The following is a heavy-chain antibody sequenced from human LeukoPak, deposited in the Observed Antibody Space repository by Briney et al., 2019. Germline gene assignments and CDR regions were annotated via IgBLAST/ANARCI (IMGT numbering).Heavy chain of an antibody. V-gene: IGHV3-21*01. CDR3: AKSRSAPGDFDY. CDR2: ISSSSSYI. CDR1: GFTFSSYS. Sequence: KTGGSLRLSCAASGFTFSSYSMNWVRQAPGKGLEWVSSISSSSSYIYYADSVKGRFTISRDNAKNSLYLQMNSLRAEDTAVYYCAKSRSAPGDFDYWGQGTLVTVSS. J-gene: IGHJ4*02. D-gene: IGHD3-10*01.